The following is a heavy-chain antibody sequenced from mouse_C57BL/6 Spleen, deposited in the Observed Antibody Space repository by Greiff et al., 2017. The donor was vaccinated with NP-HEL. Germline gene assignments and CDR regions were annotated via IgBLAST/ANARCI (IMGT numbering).Heavy chain of an antibody. J-gene: IGHJ4*01. D-gene: IGHD2-1*01. Sequence: EVKVVESGGGLVKPGGSLKLSCAASGFTFSSYAMSWVRQTPEKRLEWVATISDGGSYTYYPDNVKGRFTISRDNAKNNLYLQMSHLKSEDTAMYYCAIYGNYDYAMDYWGQGTSVTVSS. CDR1: GFTFSSYA. V-gene: IGHV5-4*03. CDR3: AIYGNYDYAMDY. CDR2: ISDGGSYT.